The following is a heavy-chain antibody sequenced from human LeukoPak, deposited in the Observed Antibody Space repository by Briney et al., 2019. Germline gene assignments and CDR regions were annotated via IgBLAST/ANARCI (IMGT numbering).Heavy chain of an antibody. CDR1: GFTFSSYS. Sequence: GGSLRLSCAASGFTFSSYSMNWVRQAPGKGLEWVSSISSSSSYIYYADSVKGQFTISRDNAKNSLYLQMNSLRAEDTAVYYCAVVVAAIIDYWGQGTLVTVSS. CDR3: AVVVAAIIDY. CDR2: ISSSSSYI. D-gene: IGHD2-15*01. J-gene: IGHJ4*02. V-gene: IGHV3-21*01.